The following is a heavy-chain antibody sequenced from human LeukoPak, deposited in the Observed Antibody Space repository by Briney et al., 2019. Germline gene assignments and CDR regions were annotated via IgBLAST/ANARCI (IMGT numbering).Heavy chain of an antibody. Sequence: PGGSLRLSCTASAFTLGDWYMSWIRQAPGKGLEWISYISNIGTTTYYAESVKGRFTISRDNAKNSLYLQMNSLRAEDTAVYYCACDFRYLGHDFWGQGTLVTVS. CDR1: AFTLGDWY. CDR3: ACDFRYLGHDF. V-gene: IGHV3-11*01. D-gene: IGHD2-21*02. CDR2: ISNIGTTT. J-gene: IGHJ4*02.